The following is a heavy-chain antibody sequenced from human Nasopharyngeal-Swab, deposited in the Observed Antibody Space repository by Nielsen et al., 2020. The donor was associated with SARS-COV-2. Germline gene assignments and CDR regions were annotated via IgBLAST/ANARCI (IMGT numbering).Heavy chain of an antibody. CDR2: TRNKGNSYTT. V-gene: IGHV3-72*01. CDR1: EFTFSTYS. D-gene: IGHD1-20*01. CDR3: ARGRRGYNWNDFGEPFDY. J-gene: IGHJ4*02. Sequence: GESLKISCAASEFTFSTYSMDWVRQAPGKGLEWVGRTRNKGNSYTTEYAASVKGRFSISRDDSKNALHLQMNSLKTEDTAVYYCARGRRGYNWNDFGEPFDYWGQGTLVTVSS.